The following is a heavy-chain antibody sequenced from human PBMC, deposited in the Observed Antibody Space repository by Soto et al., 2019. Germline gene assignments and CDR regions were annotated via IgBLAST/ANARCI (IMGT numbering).Heavy chain of an antibody. Sequence: EVQLLASGGGVVQPGGSLRLSCEASGFNFKKFAMGWVRQAPGEGLEWVSGISCCGGSTSYADSVKGRFSLARDDSKNTLSLQLNSLRVEDTARYYCAKADGEQWLIPHLDNWGQGTLVTVS. D-gene: IGHD6-19*01. J-gene: IGHJ4*02. CDR1: GFNFKKFA. CDR3: AKADGEQWLIPHLDN. CDR2: ISCCGGST. V-gene: IGHV3-23*01.